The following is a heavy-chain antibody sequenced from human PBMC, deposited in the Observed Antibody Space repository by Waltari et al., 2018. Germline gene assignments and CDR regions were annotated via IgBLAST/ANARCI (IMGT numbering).Heavy chain of an antibody. CDR3: AREEGLTGRKLDYYYGMDV. V-gene: IGHV6-1*01. CDR2: TYYRSKWYN. J-gene: IGHJ6*02. Sequence: QVQLQQSGPGLVKPSQTLPLTCAISGDSVSSNSAAWNWIRQSPSSRLEWLGRTYYRSKWYNDYAVSVKSRITINPDTSKNQFSPQLNSVTPEDTAVYYCAREEGLTGRKLDYYYGMDVWGQGTTVTVSS. D-gene: IGHD3-9*01. CDR1: GDSVSSNSAA.